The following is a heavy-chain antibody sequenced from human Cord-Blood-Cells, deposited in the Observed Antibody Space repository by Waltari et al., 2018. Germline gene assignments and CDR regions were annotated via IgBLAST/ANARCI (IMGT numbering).Heavy chain of an antibody. V-gene: IGHV2-5*01. Sequence: QITLKESGPTLVKPTQTLTLTCTFSGFSLSTSGVGVGWIRQPPGKALEWLALIYWNDDKRYSPSLKSRLTITKDTSKNQVVLTMTNMDPVDTATYYCAHIHKLGALLDYWGQETLVTVSS. CDR3: AHIHKLGALLDY. CDR1: GFSLSTSGVG. D-gene: IGHD7-27*01. J-gene: IGHJ4*02. CDR2: IYWNDDK.